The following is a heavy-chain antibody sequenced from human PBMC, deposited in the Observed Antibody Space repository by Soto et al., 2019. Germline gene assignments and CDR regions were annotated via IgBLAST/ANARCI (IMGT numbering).Heavy chain of an antibody. D-gene: IGHD3-3*01. CDR3: AKDGEVRFLEWLLSH. CDR2: VTGRGDRT. CDR1: GFTFRNFP. V-gene: IGHV3-23*01. J-gene: IGHJ4*02. Sequence: EVQLLESGGGLVQPGGSLRVSCAASGFTFRNFPRTWVRQAPGKGLEWVSTVTGRGDRTYYVDSVRGRFTISRDNSKNMLYLQMNSLRGEDTAVYYCAKDGEVRFLEWLLSHWGQGTLVTVSS.